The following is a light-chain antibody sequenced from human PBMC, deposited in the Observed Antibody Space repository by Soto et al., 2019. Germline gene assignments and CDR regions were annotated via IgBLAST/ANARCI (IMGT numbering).Light chain of an antibody. Sequence: EIVLTQSPATLSLSPGERDTLSCRASQSVSSYLAWYQQKPGQAPRLLIYDASNRATGIPARFSGSGSGTDFTLTISSLEPDDFAVYYCQQRSNWRFTFGPGTKVDIK. J-gene: IGKJ3*01. CDR1: QSVSSY. CDR2: DAS. V-gene: IGKV3-11*01. CDR3: QQRSNWRFT.